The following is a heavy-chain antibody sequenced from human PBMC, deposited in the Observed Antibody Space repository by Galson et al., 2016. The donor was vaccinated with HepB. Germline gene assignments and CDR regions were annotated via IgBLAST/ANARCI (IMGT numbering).Heavy chain of an antibody. CDR2: INSDGSST. J-gene: IGHJ4*02. D-gene: IGHD3-10*01. Sequence: SLRLSCAASGFTFSTYWMHWFRQAPGKGLVWVSRINSDGSSTGFADSVKGRFTISRDNAKNTLYLQMNSLRAEDTAVYYCARRRGSGSHDYWGQGTLVTVSS. CDR1: GFTFSTYW. V-gene: IGHV3-74*01. CDR3: ARRRGSGSHDY.